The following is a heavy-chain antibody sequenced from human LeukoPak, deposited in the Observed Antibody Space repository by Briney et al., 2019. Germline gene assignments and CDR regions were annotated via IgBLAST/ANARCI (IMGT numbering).Heavy chain of an antibody. Sequence: GGSLRLSCAASGFTFSSYSMNWVRQAPGKGLEWVSSISSISTYIYYADSVKGRFTISRDNAKNSLYLQMNSLRAEDTAVYYCGRDRGTGRFDSWGQGTLVTVSS. CDR3: GRDRGTGRFDS. CDR2: ISSISTYI. V-gene: IGHV3-21*01. J-gene: IGHJ5*01. D-gene: IGHD3-10*01. CDR1: GFTFSSYS.